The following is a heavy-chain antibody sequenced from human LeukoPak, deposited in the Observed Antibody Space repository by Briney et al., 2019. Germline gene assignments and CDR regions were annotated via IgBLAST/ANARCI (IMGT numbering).Heavy chain of an antibody. D-gene: IGHD6-6*01. Sequence: GESLKISCKGSGYSFTSYWIGWVRPMPGKGLEWMGIIHPDDSDTRYSPSFQGQVTISADKSISTAYLQWSSLKASDTAMYYCARERSSQGYFDFWGQGTLVTVSS. CDR3: ARERSSQGYFDF. CDR2: IHPDDSDT. J-gene: IGHJ4*02. CDR1: GYSFTSYW. V-gene: IGHV5-51*01.